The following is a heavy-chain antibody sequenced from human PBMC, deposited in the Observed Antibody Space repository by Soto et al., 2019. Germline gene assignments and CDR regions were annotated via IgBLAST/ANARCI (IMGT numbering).Heavy chain of an antibody. CDR2: IYSSGSS. CDR1: VGVITNYY. V-gene: IGHV4-59*01. J-gene: IGHJ4*02. Sequence: SETLSLTCTVSVGVITNYYWTWIRQPPGKGLEWIGYIYSSGSSNYNPSLQSRLTLLVDTSKRQISLRLSSVTAADTAVYYCARGAHFLSGYPFDFWGQGTLVTVSS. D-gene: IGHD3-3*02. CDR3: ARGAHFLSGYPFDF.